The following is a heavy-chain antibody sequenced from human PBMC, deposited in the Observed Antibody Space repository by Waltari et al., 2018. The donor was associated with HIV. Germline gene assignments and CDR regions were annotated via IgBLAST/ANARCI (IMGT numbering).Heavy chain of an antibody. CDR1: GFTFSNYA. V-gene: IGHV3-48*01. CDR3: VRDRTSLTTGDFES. CDR2: ISINSDTI. Sequence: EVQVAESGGGFIQPGESLRLSCGASGFTFSNYAMNWVRQAPGKGLEWVSYISINSDTIYYADSVKGRFTISRDNAKNSLYLQMNSLRAEDTALYYCVRDRTSLTTGDFESWGQGAPVTVSS. D-gene: IGHD1-1*01. J-gene: IGHJ4*02.